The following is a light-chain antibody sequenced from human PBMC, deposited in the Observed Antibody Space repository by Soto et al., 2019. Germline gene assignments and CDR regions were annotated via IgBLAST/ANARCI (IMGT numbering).Light chain of an antibody. Sequence: EIVLTQSPGTLSLSPGERATLSCRASQSVSSSYLAWYQQKPGQAPRLLIYDASNRATGIPARFSGSGSGTDFTLTISSLEPEDFAVYYCQQRSNFPITFGQGTRLEI. CDR2: DAS. CDR1: QSVSSSY. V-gene: IGKV3D-20*02. J-gene: IGKJ5*01. CDR3: QQRSNFPIT.